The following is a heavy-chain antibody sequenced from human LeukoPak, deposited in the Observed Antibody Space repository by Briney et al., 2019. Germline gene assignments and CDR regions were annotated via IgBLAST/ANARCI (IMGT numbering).Heavy chain of an antibody. Sequence: PSETLSLTCTVSGYSISSGYYWGWIRQPPGKGLEWIGSIYHSGSTYYNPSLKSRVTISVDTSKNQFSLKLSSVTAADTAVYYCARGGRYCSSTSCFDYWGQGTLVTVSS. CDR3: ARGGRYCSSTSCFDY. D-gene: IGHD2-2*01. CDR2: IYHSGST. J-gene: IGHJ4*02. V-gene: IGHV4-38-2*02. CDR1: GYSISSGYY.